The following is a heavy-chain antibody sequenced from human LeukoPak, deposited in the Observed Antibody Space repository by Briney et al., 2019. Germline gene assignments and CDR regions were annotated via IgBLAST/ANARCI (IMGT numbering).Heavy chain of an antibody. D-gene: IGHD6-13*01. Sequence: ASETLSLTCTVSGGSISSSSYYWGWIRQPPGKGLEWIGSIYYSGSTYYNPSLKSRVTISVDTSKNQFSLKLNSVTAADTAVYYCARDRRIAAALNWFDPWGQGTLVTVSS. CDR3: ARDRRIAAALNWFDP. J-gene: IGHJ5*02. CDR1: GGSISSSSYY. V-gene: IGHV4-39*07. CDR2: IYYSGST.